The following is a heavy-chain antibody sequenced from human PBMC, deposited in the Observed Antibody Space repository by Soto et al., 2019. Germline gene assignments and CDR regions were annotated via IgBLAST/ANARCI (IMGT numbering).Heavy chain of an antibody. J-gene: IGHJ4*02. CDR3: ARDFGQQRFDY. CDR2: ISAYNGNT. V-gene: IGHV1-18*01. D-gene: IGHD6-13*01. CDR1: GYTLTSYG. Sequence: QVQLVQSGAEVKKPGASVKVSCKASGYTLTSYGISWVRQAPGHGLEWMGWISAYNGNTNYAQQLQGRVTMTPDTATSTACMELRSLRSDATAVYYCARDFGQQRFDYWGQGPMVTVSS.